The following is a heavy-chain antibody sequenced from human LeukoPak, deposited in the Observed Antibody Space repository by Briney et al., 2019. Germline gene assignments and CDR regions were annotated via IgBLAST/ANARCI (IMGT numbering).Heavy chain of an antibody. Sequence: GGSLRLSCAASGFTFNNYAMNWVRQAPGKGLEWVSHISASGDSTYYADSVKGRFTISRDSSKSTLSLQMNSLRAEDTAVYYCAKTPKGGYFDYWGQGTLVTVSS. J-gene: IGHJ4*02. CDR3: AKTPKGGYFDY. V-gene: IGHV3-23*01. CDR1: GFTFNNYA. CDR2: ISASGDST.